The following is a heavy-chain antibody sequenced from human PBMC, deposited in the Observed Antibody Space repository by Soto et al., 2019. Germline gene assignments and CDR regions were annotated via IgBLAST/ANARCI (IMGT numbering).Heavy chain of an antibody. CDR3: ATMDTAMVPTPGN. CDR1: GFTFSSYA. D-gene: IGHD5-18*01. J-gene: IGHJ4*02. Sequence: GGSLRLSCAASGFTFSSYAMSWVRQAPGKGLEWVSAVSGSGGSTYYADSVKGRFTISRDNSKNTLYLQMNSLRAEDTAVYYCATMDTAMVPTPGNWGQGTLVTVSS. CDR2: VSGSGGST. V-gene: IGHV3-23*01.